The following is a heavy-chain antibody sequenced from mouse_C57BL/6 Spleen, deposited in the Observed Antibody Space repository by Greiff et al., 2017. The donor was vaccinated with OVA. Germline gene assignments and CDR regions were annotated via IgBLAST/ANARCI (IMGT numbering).Heavy chain of an antibody. J-gene: IGHJ4*01. V-gene: IGHV5-17*01. CDR3: ARDYDGYYYAMDY. CDR1: GFTFSDYG. Sequence: EVKLEESGGGLVKPGGSLKLSCAASGFTFSDYGMHWVRQAPEKGLEWVAYISSGSSTIYYADTVKGRFTISRDNAKNTLFLQMTSLRSEDTAMYYCARDYDGYYYAMDYWGQGTSVTVSS. D-gene: IGHD2-4*01. CDR2: ISSGSSTI.